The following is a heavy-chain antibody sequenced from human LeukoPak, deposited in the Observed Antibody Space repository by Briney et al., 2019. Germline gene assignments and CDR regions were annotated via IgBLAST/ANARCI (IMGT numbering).Heavy chain of an antibody. CDR3: ARDLRGLGDFFDY. CDR2: MNPDSGGT. J-gene: IGHJ4*02. D-gene: IGHD3-10*01. CDR1: GYPLTGYY. Sequence: ASVKVSCKASGYPLTGYYIHWVRQAPGRGLEWMGWMNPDSGGTNYEQKFQGRVTMTRDTSIGTAYMELSRLTSDDTAVYHCARDLRGLGDFFDYWGQGTLVIVSS. V-gene: IGHV1-2*02.